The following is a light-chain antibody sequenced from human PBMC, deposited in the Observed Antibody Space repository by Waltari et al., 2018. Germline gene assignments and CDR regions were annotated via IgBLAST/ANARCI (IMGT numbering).Light chain of an antibody. Sequence: IQLTQSPSSLSASVGDRVTITCRASQGISSYLAWYHQKPGKAPKLLLYAASTLQSGVPSRFSGSGSGTDFTLTISSLQPEDFATYYCQQVNSYPRTFGQGTKVEIK. J-gene: IGKJ1*01. CDR1: QGISSY. CDR2: AAS. V-gene: IGKV1-9*01. CDR3: QQVNSYPRT.